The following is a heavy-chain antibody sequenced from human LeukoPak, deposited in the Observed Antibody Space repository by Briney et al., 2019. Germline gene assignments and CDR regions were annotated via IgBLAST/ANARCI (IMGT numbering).Heavy chain of an antibody. CDR2: INSDGSDI. D-gene: IGHD1-1*01. CDR3: AREMVIAGTTWDYYYGMDV. V-gene: IGHV3-74*01. J-gene: IGHJ6*02. Sequence: GGSLILSCAASAFTFSSNWMHWVRQAPGKGLVWLSRINSDGSDIGYADSVRGRFTISRDNSKNTLYLQMNSLRAEDTAVYYCAREMVIAGTTWDYYYGMDVWGQETTVTVSS. CDR1: AFTFSSNW.